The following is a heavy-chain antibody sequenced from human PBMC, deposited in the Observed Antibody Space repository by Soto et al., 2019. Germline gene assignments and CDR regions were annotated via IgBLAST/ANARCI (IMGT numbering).Heavy chain of an antibody. V-gene: IGHV4-34*01. CDR3: ARMAGPWYFDL. CDR1: GGSFSGFY. CDR2: INHSGSS. Sequence: SETLSLTCAVHGGSFSGFYWTWIRQPPGKGLEWIGEINHSGSSNYNPPLKSRVTMSLDTSRNQFSLSLNSVTAADTAVYYCARMAGPWYFDLWSRGTLVTVS. J-gene: IGHJ2*01.